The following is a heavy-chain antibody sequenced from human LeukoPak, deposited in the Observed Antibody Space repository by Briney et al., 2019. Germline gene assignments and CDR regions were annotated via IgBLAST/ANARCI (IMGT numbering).Heavy chain of an antibody. J-gene: IGHJ6*03. Sequence: GASVKVSCKASGYTFTSYYMHWVRQAPGQGLEWMGLINPTGGSTGYAQKFQGRVTMTTDTSTSTVYMELRSLRSDDTAVYYCAFSSYYLQGNYYYMDVWGKGTTVTVS. V-gene: IGHV1-46*01. D-gene: IGHD1-26*01. CDR1: GYTFTSYY. CDR3: AFSSYYLQGNYYYMDV. CDR2: INPTGGST.